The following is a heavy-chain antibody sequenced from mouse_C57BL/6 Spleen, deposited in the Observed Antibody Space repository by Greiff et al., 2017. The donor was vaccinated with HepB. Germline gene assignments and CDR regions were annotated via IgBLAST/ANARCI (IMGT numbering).Heavy chain of an antibody. D-gene: IGHD4-1*01. Sequence: QVQLQQPGAELVKPGASVKLSCKASGYTFTSYWMHWVKQRPGQGLEWIGMIHPTSGSTNYNEKFKSKATLTVDKSSSTAYMQLSSLTSEDSAVYYCAKERTGTFAYWGQGTLVTVSA. V-gene: IGHV1-64*01. CDR3: AKERTGTFAY. CDR2: IHPTSGST. CDR1: GYTFTSYW. J-gene: IGHJ3*01.